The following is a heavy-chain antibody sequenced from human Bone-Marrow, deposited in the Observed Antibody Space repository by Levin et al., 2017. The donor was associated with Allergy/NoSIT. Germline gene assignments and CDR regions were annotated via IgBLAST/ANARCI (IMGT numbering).Heavy chain of an antibody. J-gene: IGHJ4*02. D-gene: IGHD4-23*01. Sequence: GGSLRLSCAASGFTFSSYGMHWVRQAPGKGLEWVAVISYDGSNKYYADSVKGRFTISRDNSKNTLYLQMNSLRAEDTAVYYCAKDLYRGRDYGGNMGYWGQGTLVTVSS. CDR3: AKDLYRGRDYGGNMGY. CDR2: ISYDGSNK. CDR1: GFTFSSYG. V-gene: IGHV3-30*18.